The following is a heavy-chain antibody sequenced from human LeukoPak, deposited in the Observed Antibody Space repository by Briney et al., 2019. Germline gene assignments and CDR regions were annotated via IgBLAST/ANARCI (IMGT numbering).Heavy chain of an antibody. D-gene: IGHD3-3*01. CDR3: ARGGQNLDFWRFDY. CDR2: ISGSGGST. CDR1: GFTFNDHA. V-gene: IGHV3-23*01. Sequence: AGSLRLSCAGSGFTFNDHAMSWVRQAPGKGLEWVSSISGSGGSTYYADYVKGRSTISRDNSKNVVYFEMHSLRGEDTAVYFCARGGQNLDFWRFDYWGQGTLVVVSS. J-gene: IGHJ4*02.